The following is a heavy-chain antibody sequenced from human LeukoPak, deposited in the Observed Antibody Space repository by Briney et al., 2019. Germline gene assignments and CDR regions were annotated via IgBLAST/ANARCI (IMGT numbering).Heavy chain of an antibody. CDR1: GLTFSSYT. CDR2: ITGSSAYI. D-gene: IGHD5-12*01. J-gene: IGHJ4*02. CDR3: ARTPFSGSLYFDY. Sequence: GGSLRLSCAASGLTFSSYTMNWVRQAPGKGLEWVSSITGSSAYIYYADSVKGRFTISRDNSKNTLYLQMNSLRAEDTAVYYCARTPFSGSLYFDYWGQGTLVTVSS. V-gene: IGHV3-21*01.